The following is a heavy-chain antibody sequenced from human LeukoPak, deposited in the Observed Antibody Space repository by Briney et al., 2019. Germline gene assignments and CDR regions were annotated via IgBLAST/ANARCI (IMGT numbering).Heavy chain of an antibody. CDR3: ARDGYNYGLDRFDY. CDR2: FYYSGNT. Sequence: GSLRLSCAASGFTFSSYEMNWVRQPPGKGLEWIGSFYYSGNTYYNPSLKSRVTISVDTPKNQFSLRLTSVTAADTAVYYCARDGYNYGLDRFDYWGQGILVTVSS. V-gene: IGHV4-39*07. J-gene: IGHJ4*02. D-gene: IGHD5-18*01. CDR1: GFTFSSYE.